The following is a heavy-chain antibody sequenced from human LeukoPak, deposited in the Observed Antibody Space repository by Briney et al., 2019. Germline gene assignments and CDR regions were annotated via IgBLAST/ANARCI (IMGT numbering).Heavy chain of an antibody. D-gene: IGHD3-22*01. Sequence: SETLSLTCTVSGGSISSHYWGWIRQPPGKGLEWIGYISYSGSTNYNPSLKSRVTISVDTSKNQFSLKLSSVTAADTAVYYCARFAPDLTPDNSGYTLDYWGQGTLVTVSS. V-gene: IGHV4-59*11. CDR2: ISYSGST. J-gene: IGHJ4*02. CDR3: ARFAPDLTPDNSGYTLDY. CDR1: GGSISSHY.